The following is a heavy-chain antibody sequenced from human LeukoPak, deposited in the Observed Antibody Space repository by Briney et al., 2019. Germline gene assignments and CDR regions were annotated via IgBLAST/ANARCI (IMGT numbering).Heavy chain of an antibody. CDR3: ARGITIFFAY. CDR2: ISSCGSTI. CDR1: GFTLSSYE. Sequence: GGPLRLSCAASGFTLSSYEMNWVRQAPGKGLEWVSYISSCGSTIYYADSVKGRFTTSRDNAKNSLYLQMNSLRAEDTAVYYCARGITIFFAYWGQGTLVTVSS. D-gene: IGHD3-9*01. J-gene: IGHJ4*02. V-gene: IGHV3-48*03.